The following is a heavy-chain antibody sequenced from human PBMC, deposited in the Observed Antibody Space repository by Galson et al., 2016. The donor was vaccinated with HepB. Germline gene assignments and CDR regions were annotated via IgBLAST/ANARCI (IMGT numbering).Heavy chain of an antibody. D-gene: IGHD4-23*01. CDR2: ISGSGGTT. CDR3: AKTLYGGNSD. J-gene: IGHJ4*02. V-gene: IGHV3-23*01. CDR1: GFTFSTYA. Sequence: SLRLSCAASGFTFSTYAMSWVRQAPGKGLECDSGISGSGGTTSYADSVKGRFTISRDNSKNTLFLQMNSLRAEDTAVYYCAKTLYGGNSDWGQGTLVTVSS.